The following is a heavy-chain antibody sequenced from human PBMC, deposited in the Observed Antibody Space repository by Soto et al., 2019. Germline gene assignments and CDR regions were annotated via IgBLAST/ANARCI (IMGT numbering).Heavy chain of an antibody. D-gene: IGHD6-13*01. CDR2: IDPRGGNT. V-gene: IGHV1-46*01. CDR1: GYTFTSSY. Sequence: ASVKVSCKASGYTFTSSYMYWVRQAPGQGLEWMGIIDPRGGNTTYAQDFQGRVTMTGDTSTSTVYMELSSLRPEDRAVYYCASEWIAAAGSISTSKACPLLDGMDVWGQGTTVTVSS. J-gene: IGHJ6*02. CDR3: ASEWIAAAGSISTSKACPLLDGMDV.